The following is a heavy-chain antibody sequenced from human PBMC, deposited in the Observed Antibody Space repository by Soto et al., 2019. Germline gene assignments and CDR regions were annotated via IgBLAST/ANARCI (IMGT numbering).Heavy chain of an antibody. V-gene: IGHV1-2*02. CDR2: INPNGGVT. D-gene: IGHD5-12*01. CDR1: GDSFNDYY. J-gene: IGHJ6*03. Sequence: QVQLVQSGAEVRKPGASVTVSCRSSGDSFNDYYIHWVRQAPGQGFESMGWINPNGGVTKDAQKFQGRVNMTRDTSNRTVYMRLSRLRSDDTAVYYCARESGGATATLDYYYFYMDVWGTGTTVTVSS. CDR3: ARESGGATATLDYYYFYMDV.